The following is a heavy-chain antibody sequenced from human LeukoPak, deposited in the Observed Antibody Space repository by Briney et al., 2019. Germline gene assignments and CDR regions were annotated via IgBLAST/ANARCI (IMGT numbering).Heavy chain of an antibody. D-gene: IGHD2-15*01. CDR2: INPNSGGT. CDR3: ARALAAAATYNWFDP. CDR1: GYTFTGYY. Sequence: ASVKVSCKASGYTFTGYYMHWVRQAPGQGLEWMGWINPNSGGTNYAQKFQGRVTMTRDTSISTAYMELSRLRSDDTAVYYCARALAAAATYNWFDPWGQGTLVTVSS. J-gene: IGHJ5*02. V-gene: IGHV1-2*02.